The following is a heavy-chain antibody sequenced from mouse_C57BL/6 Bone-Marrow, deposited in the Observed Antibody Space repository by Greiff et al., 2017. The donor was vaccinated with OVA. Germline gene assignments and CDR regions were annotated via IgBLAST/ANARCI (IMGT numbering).Heavy chain of an antibody. V-gene: IGHV1-4*01. CDR1: GYTFTSYT. Sequence: QVQLQQSGAELARPGASVKMSCTASGYTFTSYTMHWVKQRPGQGLEWIGYINPSSGYTKYNQKFKDKATLTADKSYSTAYMQLSSLTSEDSAVYYSTRGELYYFDYWGQGTTLTVSS. CDR2: INPSSGYT. CDR3: TRGELYYFDY. J-gene: IGHJ2*01. D-gene: IGHD4-1*01.